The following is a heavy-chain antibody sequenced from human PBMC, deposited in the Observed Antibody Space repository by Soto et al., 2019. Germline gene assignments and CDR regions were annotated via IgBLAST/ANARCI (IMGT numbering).Heavy chain of an antibody. V-gene: IGHV1-3*01. CDR2: INAGNGNT. Sequence: ASGKVCCKASGYTFTSDAMDWVGQAPGQRGEGMGWINAGNGNTKYSQKFQARVPITRDTSARTAYMELSRLRSEDTSVYYCASGFCGGDPDWLDPWGQGTLVTVSS. D-gene: IGHD2-21*02. CDR3: ASGFCGGDPDWLDP. CDR1: GYTFTSDA. J-gene: IGHJ5*02.